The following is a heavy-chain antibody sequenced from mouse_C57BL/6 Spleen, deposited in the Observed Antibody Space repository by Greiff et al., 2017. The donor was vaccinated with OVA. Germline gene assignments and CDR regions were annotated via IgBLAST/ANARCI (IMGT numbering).Heavy chain of an antibody. CDR2: INPNYGTT. CDR3: ARGDYGSSPAWFAY. CDR1: GYSFTDYN. J-gene: IGHJ3*01. D-gene: IGHD1-1*01. V-gene: IGHV1-39*01. Sequence: LQQSGPELVKPGASVKISCKASGYSFTDYNLNWVKQSNGKSLEWIGVINPNYGTTSYNQKFKGKATLTVDQSSSTAYMQLNSLTSEDSAVYYCARGDYGSSPAWFAYWGQGTLVTVSA.